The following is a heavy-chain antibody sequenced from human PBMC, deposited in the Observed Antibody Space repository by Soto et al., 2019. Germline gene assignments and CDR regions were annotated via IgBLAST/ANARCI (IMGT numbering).Heavy chain of an antibody. J-gene: IGHJ4*02. CDR2: IYYSGST. V-gene: IGHV4-31*03. CDR3: AREYCGGDCYSSYFDY. Sequence: PXETLSLTCTVSGCSISSGGYYWSWIRQHPGKGLEWIEYIYYSGSTYYNPSLKSRVTISVDTSKNQFSLKLSSVTAADTAVYYCAREYCGGDCYSSYFDYWGQGTLVTVSS. CDR1: GCSISSGGYY. D-gene: IGHD2-21*02.